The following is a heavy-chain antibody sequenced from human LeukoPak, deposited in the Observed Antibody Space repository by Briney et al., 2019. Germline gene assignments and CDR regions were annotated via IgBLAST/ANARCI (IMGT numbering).Heavy chain of an antibody. D-gene: IGHD5-18*01. V-gene: IGHV3-30*04. CDR1: GFTFSSYS. J-gene: IGHJ4*02. Sequence: GGSLRLSCAASGFTFSSYSMHLVRQAPGKGLEWVAVISYDGSSKYYADSVKGRFTISRDNSMNTLYLQMNSLRPEDTAVYYCAGLDTALVFDYFDYWGLGTLVTVSS. CDR3: AGLDTALVFDYFDY. CDR2: ISYDGSSK.